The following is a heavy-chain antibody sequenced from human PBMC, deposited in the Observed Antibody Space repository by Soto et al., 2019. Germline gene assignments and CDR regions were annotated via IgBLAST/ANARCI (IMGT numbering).Heavy chain of an antibody. CDR3: AHLPRFYFGIDV. CDR1: GFSLTPSGVG. CDR2: IYSNDHK. V-gene: IGHV2-5*01. Sequence: QITLKESGPMLVDPTQTLTLTCTFSGFSLTPSGVGVSWIRQPPGKALEWVGLIYSNDHKEYSPSLKTRVTISKDTTKNQVVLTMTNTDPVDTVTYFCAHLPRFYFGIDVWGQGTTVTVSS. J-gene: IGHJ6*02.